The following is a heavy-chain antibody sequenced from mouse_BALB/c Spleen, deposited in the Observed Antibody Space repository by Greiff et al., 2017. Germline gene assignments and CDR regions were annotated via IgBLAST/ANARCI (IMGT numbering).Heavy chain of an antibody. CDR2: IRSKSNNYAT. Sequence: EVKVEESGGGLVQPKGSLKLSCAASGFTFNTYAMNWVRQSPGKGLEWVARIRSKSNNYATYYADSVKDRFTISRDDSQSMLYLQMNNLKTEDTAMYYCVRPYGNYPSWFAYWGQGTLVTVSA. J-gene: IGHJ3*01. CDR1: GFTFNTYA. V-gene: IGHV10-1*02. CDR3: VRPYGNYPSWFAY. D-gene: IGHD2-1*01.